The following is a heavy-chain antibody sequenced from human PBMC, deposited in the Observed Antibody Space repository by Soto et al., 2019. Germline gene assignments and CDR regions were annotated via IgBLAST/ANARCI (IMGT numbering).Heavy chain of an antibody. Sequence: GASVKVSCKASGYTFTGYYMHWVRQAPGQGLEWMGWINPNSGGTNYAQKFQGWVTMTRDTSISTAYMELSRLRSDDTAVYYCARGGNTYYDILTGHYLINYYYMDVWGKGTTVTVSS. CDR2: INPNSGGT. V-gene: IGHV1-2*04. D-gene: IGHD3-9*01. CDR3: ARGGNTYYDILTGHYLINYYYMDV. J-gene: IGHJ6*03. CDR1: GYTFTGYY.